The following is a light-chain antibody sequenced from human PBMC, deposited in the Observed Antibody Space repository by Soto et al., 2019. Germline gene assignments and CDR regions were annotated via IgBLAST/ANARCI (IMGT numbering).Light chain of an antibody. CDR1: QSVSSN. CDR2: GAS. J-gene: IGKJ4*01. Sequence: EIVMTQSPATLSVSPGERATRSCRASQSVSSNLAWYQQKPGQAPRPLIYGASTRATGIPARFSGSGSGTEFTLTISSLQSEDFAVYYCQQYNNWPPGTFGGGTK. CDR3: QQYNNWPPGT. V-gene: IGKV3-15*01.